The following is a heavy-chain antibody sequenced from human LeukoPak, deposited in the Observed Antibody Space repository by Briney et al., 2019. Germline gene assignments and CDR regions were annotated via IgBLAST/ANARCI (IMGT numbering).Heavy chain of an antibody. Sequence: PSETLSLTCAVYGGSFSGYYWSWIRQPPGKGLEWIGEVNHSGSTNYNPSLKSRVTISVDTSKNQFSLKLSSVTAADTAVYYCARRSTSSPFDPCGQGTLVTVSS. J-gene: IGHJ5*02. CDR2: VNHSGST. CDR1: GGSFSGYY. V-gene: IGHV4-34*01. CDR3: ARRSTSSPFDP. D-gene: IGHD2-2*01.